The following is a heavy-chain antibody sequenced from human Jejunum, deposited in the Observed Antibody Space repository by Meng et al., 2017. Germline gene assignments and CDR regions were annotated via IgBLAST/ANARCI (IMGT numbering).Heavy chain of an antibody. V-gene: IGHV3-23*01. Sequence: GESLKISCAASGFTFGTSAMTWVRQAPGKGLEWVSTISGGTTYYAASVKGRFTISRDISKNTVSLQMNSLRAEDTAVYYCARSISSGWYYFDYWGQGTLVTVSS. D-gene: IGHD6-19*01. CDR1: GFTFGTSA. CDR2: ISGGTT. J-gene: IGHJ4*02. CDR3: ARSISSGWYYFDY.